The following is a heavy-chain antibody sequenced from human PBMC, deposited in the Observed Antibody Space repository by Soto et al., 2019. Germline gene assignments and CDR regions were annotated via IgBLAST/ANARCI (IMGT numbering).Heavy chain of an antibody. D-gene: IGHD3-22*01. CDR3: AKEPYYDSSGYYRSEYYFDY. CDR1: GFTFNSYS. V-gene: IGHV3-48*01. J-gene: IGHJ4*02. Sequence: PGGSLRLSCAASGFTFNSYSMNWVRQAPGKGLEWVSYISSSSTTTYYADSVEGRFTISRDNSKNTLYLQMNSLRAEDTAVYYCAKEPYYDSSGYYRSEYYFDYWGQGT. CDR2: ISSSSTTT.